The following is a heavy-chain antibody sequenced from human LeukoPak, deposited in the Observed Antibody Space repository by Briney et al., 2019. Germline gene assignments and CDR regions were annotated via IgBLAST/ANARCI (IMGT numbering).Heavy chain of an antibody. D-gene: IGHD6-13*01. CDR1: GYTFTGYY. V-gene: IGHV1-2*02. J-gene: IGHJ4*02. CDR3: ARVRGVIAAAGTLDY. Sequence: GASVKVSCKASGYTFTGYYMHWVRQAPGQGLEWMGWINPNSGGTNYAQKFQGRVTMTRDTSISTAYMELSRLRSDDTAVYYCARVRGVIAAAGTLDYWGQGTLVTVSS. CDR2: INPNSGGT.